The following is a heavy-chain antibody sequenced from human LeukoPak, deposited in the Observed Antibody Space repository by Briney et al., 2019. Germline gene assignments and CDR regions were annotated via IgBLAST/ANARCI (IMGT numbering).Heavy chain of an antibody. CDR1: GFTFSSYA. D-gene: IGHD6-19*01. Sequence: GGSLRLSCAASGFTFSSYAMSWVRQAPGKGLEWVSGITWNGGITAYADSVKGRFTISRDNAKNSLYLQMTSLRAEDTALYYCARDGPVAGVELDQWGQGTLVTVSS. CDR2: ITWNGGIT. CDR3: ARDGPVAGVELDQ. J-gene: IGHJ4*02. V-gene: IGHV3-20*04.